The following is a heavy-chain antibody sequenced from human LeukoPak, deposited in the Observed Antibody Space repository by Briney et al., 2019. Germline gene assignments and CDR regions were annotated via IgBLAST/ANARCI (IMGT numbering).Heavy chain of an antibody. CDR3: ARVALSGWYYFDY. CDR1: GGSFSSYY. Sequence: SETLSLTCAVYGGSFSSYYWSWIRQPPGKGLEWIGYIYYSGSTNYNPSLKSRVTISVDTSKNQFSLKLSSVTAADTAVYYCARVALSGWYYFDYWGQGTLVTVSS. J-gene: IGHJ4*02. V-gene: IGHV4-59*01. CDR2: IYYSGST. D-gene: IGHD6-19*01.